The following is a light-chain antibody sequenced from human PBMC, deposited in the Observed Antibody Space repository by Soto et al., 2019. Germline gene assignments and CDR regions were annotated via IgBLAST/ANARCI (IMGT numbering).Light chain of an antibody. CDR2: GAS. Sequence: RVIAQSPGTLSVSPGGGAPLACRASQRCNNKLGRVQQKPGQAPRLPIYGASTRATGIPARFRGRGSGTEFTLTISSLQSEDFAVYYCQHRMNWPLTFGQGTRLEIK. CDR3: QHRMNWPLT. V-gene: IGKV3-15*01. CDR1: QRCNNK. J-gene: IGKJ5*01.